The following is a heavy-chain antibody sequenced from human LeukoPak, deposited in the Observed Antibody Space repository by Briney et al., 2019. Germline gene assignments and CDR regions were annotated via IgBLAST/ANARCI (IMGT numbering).Heavy chain of an antibody. Sequence: GGSLRLSCAASGFTFSNAWMSWVRQAPGKGLEWVGRIKSKTDGGTTDYAAPVKGRFTISRDDSKNTLYPQMNSLKTEDTAVYYCTTGRYFDWIDYWGQGTLVTVSS. CDR1: GFTFSNAW. CDR3: TTGRYFDWIDY. J-gene: IGHJ4*02. CDR2: IKSKTDGGTT. V-gene: IGHV3-15*01. D-gene: IGHD3-9*01.